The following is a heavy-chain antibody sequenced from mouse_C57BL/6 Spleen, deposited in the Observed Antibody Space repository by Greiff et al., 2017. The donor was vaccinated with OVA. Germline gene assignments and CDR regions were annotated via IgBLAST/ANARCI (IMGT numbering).Heavy chain of an antibody. CDR1: GFSLSTFGMG. Sequence: QVQLKESGPGILQPSQTLSLTCSFSGFSLSTFGMGVGWIRQPSGKGLEWLAHIWWDDDKYYNPALKSRLTISKDTSKNQVFLKIANVDTADTATDYCARLDCYYLGAFDYWGQGTTLTVSS. J-gene: IGHJ2*01. D-gene: IGHD2-3*01. CDR2: IWWDDDK. V-gene: IGHV8-8*01. CDR3: ARLDCYYLGAFDY.